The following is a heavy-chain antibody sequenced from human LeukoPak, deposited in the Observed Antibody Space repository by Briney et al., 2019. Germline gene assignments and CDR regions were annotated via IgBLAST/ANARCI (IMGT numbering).Heavy chain of an antibody. V-gene: IGHV3-7*04. CDR3: ARGDNSAFDI. CDR1: GFTFRSYR. Sequence: GGSLRLSCAASGFTFRSYRMNWVRQAPGKGLEWVASIKQGESERYYVDSVNGRFTISRDNAKNSLYLQMNSLRAEDTAVYYCARGDNSAFDIWGQGTMVTVSS. CDR2: IKQGESER. D-gene: IGHD3-22*01. J-gene: IGHJ3*02.